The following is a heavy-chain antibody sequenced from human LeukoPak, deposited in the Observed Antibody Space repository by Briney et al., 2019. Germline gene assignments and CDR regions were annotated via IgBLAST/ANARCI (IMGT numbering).Heavy chain of an antibody. CDR1: GYTFTSYG. D-gene: IGHD4-17*01. V-gene: IGHV1-18*01. CDR3: ARDLEDYGEHEVYFDY. CDR2: ISAYNGNT. J-gene: IGHJ4*02. Sequence: ASVKVSFKASGYTFTSYGISWVRQAPGQGREWMGWISAYNGNTNYAQKLQGRVTMTTDASTSTAYMELRSLRSDDTAVYYCARDLEDYGEHEVYFDYWGQGTLVTVSS.